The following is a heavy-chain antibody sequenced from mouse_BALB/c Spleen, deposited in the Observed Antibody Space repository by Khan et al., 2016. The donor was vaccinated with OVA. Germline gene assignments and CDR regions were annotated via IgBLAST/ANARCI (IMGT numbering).Heavy chain of an antibody. D-gene: IGHD1-1*01. CDR2: IKYSGST. J-gene: IGHJ2*01. CDR1: GYSITSDYA. V-gene: IGHV3-2*02. CDR3: ARSGTISTVVATDLDS. Sequence: EVQLQESGPGLVKPSQSLSLTCTVTGYSITSDYAWNWIRQFPGNKLEWMGYIKYSGSTSYNPSLTSRISITRNTSQNQFFLQLSSVTTEDTATYYCARSGTISTVVATDLDSWGQGTTLTVSS.